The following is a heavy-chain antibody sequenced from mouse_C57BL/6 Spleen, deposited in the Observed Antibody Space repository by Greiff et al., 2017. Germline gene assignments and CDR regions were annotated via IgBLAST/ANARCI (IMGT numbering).Heavy chain of an antibody. CDR1: GYTFTGYW. D-gene: IGHD1-1*01. J-gene: IGHJ1*03. CDR3: TRFTTVVDWYFDV. V-gene: IGHV1-72*01. CDR2: IDPNSGGT. Sequence: VQLQQSGAELVKPGASVKLSCKASGYTFTGYWMHWVKQRPGRGLEWIGRIDPNSGGTKYNEKFKSKATLTVDKSSSTAYMQLSSLTSEDSAVYYCTRFTTVVDWYFDVWGTGTTVTVSS.